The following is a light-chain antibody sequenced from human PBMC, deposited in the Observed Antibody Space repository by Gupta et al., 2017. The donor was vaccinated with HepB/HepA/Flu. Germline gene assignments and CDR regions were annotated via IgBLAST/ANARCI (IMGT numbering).Light chain of an antibody. CDR1: SSDVGSYNL. CDR3: CSYAGSSTFVV. V-gene: IGLV2-23*02. CDR2: EVS. J-gene: IGLJ2*01. Sequence: QSALTQPASVSGSPGQSITISCTGTSSDVGSYNLVSWYQQHAGKAPKLMIYEVSKRPSGVSNSFSGSKYGNTATVTNXGXQAEDEXDYYCCSYAGSSTFVVFGGGTRLTVL.